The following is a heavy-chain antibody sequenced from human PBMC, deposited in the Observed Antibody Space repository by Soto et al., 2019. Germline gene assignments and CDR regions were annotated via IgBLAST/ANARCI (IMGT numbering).Heavy chain of an antibody. D-gene: IGHD2-2*01. V-gene: IGHV1-2*02. Sequence: QVQLVQSGAEVKKPGASVKVSCKASGYTFTGYYMHWVRQAPGQGLEWMGWINPNSGGTNYAQKFQGRVTMTRDTSISTAYMELSRLRSDDTAVYYCARAERIVVVPAPSFDYWGQGTLVTVSS. J-gene: IGHJ4*02. CDR1: GYTFTGYY. CDR3: ARAERIVVVPAPSFDY. CDR2: INPNSGGT.